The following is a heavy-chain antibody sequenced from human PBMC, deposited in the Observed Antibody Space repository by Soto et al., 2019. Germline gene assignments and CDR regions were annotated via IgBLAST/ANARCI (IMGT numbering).Heavy chain of an antibody. CDR3: ARALDSSRRTPCGF. CDR2: IFYSGST. V-gene: IGHV4-31*03. J-gene: IGHJ4*02. D-gene: IGHD3-22*01. CDR1: GASISIGGYY. Sequence: TRSLTCTVSGASISIGGYYWNWIRQHPGKGLEWIGYIFYSGSTFYNPSLKSRVTISVDTSKNQFSLKLSSVTAADTAVYYCARALDSSRRTPCGFWGQGTLVTVSS.